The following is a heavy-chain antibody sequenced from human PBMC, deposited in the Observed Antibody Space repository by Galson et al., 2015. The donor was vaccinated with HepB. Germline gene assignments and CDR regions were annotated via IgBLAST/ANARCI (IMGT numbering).Heavy chain of an antibody. J-gene: IGHJ6*02. Sequence: SLRLSCAASGFTFSNYGMHWVRQAPGRGLEWVAVISYDGSSEYYADSVKGRFTISRDNSKNTLYLQMNSLRSEDTAVYYCARDGWRHSSSSLDYYYGMDVWGQGTTVTVSS. CDR1: GFTFSNYG. CDR2: ISYDGSSE. V-gene: IGHV3-30*03. CDR3: ARDGWRHSSSSLDYYYGMDV. D-gene: IGHD6-6*01.